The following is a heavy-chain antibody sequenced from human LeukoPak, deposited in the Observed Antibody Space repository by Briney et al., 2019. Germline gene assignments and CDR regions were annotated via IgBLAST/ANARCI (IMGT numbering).Heavy chain of an antibody. V-gene: IGHV3-30*02. CDR2: IRYDGSNK. D-gene: IGHD3-10*01. Sequence: GGSLRLSCAASGFTFSSYGMHWVRQAPGKGLEWVAFIRYDGSNKYYADSVEGRFTISRDDSKKMLYLQMNSLRPEDTAVYYCARGRRSGGITMIRGVKDRGWFDFWGQGTLVTVSS. CDR1: GFTFSSYG. CDR3: ARGRRSGGITMIRGVKDRGWFDF. J-gene: IGHJ5*01.